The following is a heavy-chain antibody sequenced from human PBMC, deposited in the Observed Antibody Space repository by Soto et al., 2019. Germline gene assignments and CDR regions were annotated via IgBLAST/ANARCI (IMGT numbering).Heavy chain of an antibody. J-gene: IGHJ3*02. CDR2: IIPIPGLA. Sequence: SVKVSCKASGGTISDSTISWVRQAPGHGLEWMGRIIPIPGLANYAVKFQARVTMTAGKSTSTAYMELSSLRSEDTAVYYCARGGEDQPLYAFDIWGQGTMVTVSS. CDR3: ARGGEDQPLYAFDI. V-gene: IGHV1-69*02. D-gene: IGHD2-2*01. CDR1: GGTISDST.